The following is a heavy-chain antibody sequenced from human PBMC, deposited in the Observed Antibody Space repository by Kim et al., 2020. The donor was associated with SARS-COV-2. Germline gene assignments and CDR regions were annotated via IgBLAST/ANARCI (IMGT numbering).Heavy chain of an antibody. J-gene: IGHJ4*02. V-gene: IGHV3-23*01. Sequence: YADSVKGRFNIARDNSKNTLYLQMNSLRAEDTAVYYCAGEPAAIQEAVDYWGQGTLVTVSS. CDR3: AGEPAAIQEAVDY. D-gene: IGHD2-2*02.